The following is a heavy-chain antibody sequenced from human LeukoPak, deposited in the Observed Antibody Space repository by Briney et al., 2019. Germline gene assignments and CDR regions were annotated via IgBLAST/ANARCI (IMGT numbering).Heavy chain of an antibody. D-gene: IGHD6-13*01. V-gene: IGHV1-2*02. CDR3: ARDGIYSRNFDAFDI. CDR2: INPNSGGT. J-gene: IGHJ3*02. CDR1: GYTFTSYY. Sequence: EASVQFSFHASGYTFTSYYMHWVRPAPGQGPEWMGWINPNSGGTDYAQKFQGRVTMTRDAPISTAYMELSSLTSDDTAVYYCARDGIYSRNFDAFDIWGQGTMVTVSS.